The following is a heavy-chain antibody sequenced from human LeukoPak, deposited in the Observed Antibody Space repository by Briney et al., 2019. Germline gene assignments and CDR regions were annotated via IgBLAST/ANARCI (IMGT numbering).Heavy chain of an antibody. V-gene: IGHV3-53*05. CDR2: IYSGGNT. J-gene: IGHJ6*02. CDR3: AKDYGYYSSYYYGMDV. Sequence: GGSLRLSCAASGFTVSNNYMSWVRQAPGKGLEWVSLIYSGGNTYYADSLKGRFTISRDNSKNTLYMQMNSLRAEDTAVYYCAKDYGYYSSYYYGMDVWGQGTTVTVSS. CDR1: GFTVSNNY. D-gene: IGHD4-11*01.